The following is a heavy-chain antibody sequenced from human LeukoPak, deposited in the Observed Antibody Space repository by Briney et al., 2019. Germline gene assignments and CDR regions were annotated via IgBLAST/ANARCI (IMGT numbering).Heavy chain of an antibody. Sequence: GGALRLSCAASGLTFSSDWMRWVRQAPGKGLVWVARINSDASTLNAAPSVNGRFTIPRDNAKNTPYLQMTHLRAEDTAVYYGAREDSTMRAVGSSFLDHWGRGTLVTVSS. D-gene: IGHD3-10*01. J-gene: IGHJ4*02. CDR3: AREDSTMRAVGSSFLDH. CDR1: GLTFSSDW. V-gene: IGHV3-74*01. CDR2: INSDASTL.